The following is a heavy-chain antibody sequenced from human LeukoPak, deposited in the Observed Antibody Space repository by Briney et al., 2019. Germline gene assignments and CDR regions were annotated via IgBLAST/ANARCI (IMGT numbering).Heavy chain of an antibody. Sequence: SVKVSCKASGGTFSSYAISWVRQAPGQGLEWMGGIIPIFGTANYAQKFQGRVTITADESTSTAYMELSSLRSEDTAVYYCAKDRRGANWFDPWGQGTLVTVSS. CDR3: AKDRRGANWFDP. V-gene: IGHV1-69*13. CDR1: GGTFSSYA. CDR2: IIPIFGTA. J-gene: IGHJ5*02. D-gene: IGHD1-26*01.